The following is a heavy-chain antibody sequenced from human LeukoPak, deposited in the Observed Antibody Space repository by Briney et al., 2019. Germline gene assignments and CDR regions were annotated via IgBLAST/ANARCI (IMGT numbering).Heavy chain of an antibody. J-gene: IGHJ5*02. CDR1: GYTFTGYF. Sequence: GASVKVSCKASGYTFTGYFIHWVRQAPEPGLECMGWINPKSGGTNYAQKFRGRLTMTRDTCITTAYMELGRLKSDDTAVYYCARSGRIAAPGTWFDPWGQGTLVAVSS. CDR2: INPKSGGT. D-gene: IGHD6-13*01. V-gene: IGHV1-2*02. CDR3: ARSGRIAAPGTWFDP.